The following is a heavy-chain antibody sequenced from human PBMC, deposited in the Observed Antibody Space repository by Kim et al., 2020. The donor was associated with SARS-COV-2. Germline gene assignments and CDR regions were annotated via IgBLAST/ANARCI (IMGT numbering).Heavy chain of an antibody. V-gene: IGHV3-30-3*01. Sequence: GGSLRLSCAASGFSFSSYAMSWVRQAPGKGLEWVADIRSSGSNIYYADSVKGRFTISRDNSKNTLFLQMNSLRAEDTAVYYCAREIGYCSRSYYYCG. CDR3: AREIGYCSRSYYYCG. J-gene: IGHJ6*01. D-gene: IGHD6-13*01. CDR1: GFSFSSYA. CDR2: IRSSGSNI.